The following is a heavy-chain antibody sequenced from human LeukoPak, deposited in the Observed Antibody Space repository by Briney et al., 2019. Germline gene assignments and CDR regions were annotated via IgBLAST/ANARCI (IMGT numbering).Heavy chain of an antibody. V-gene: IGHV1-69*13. CDR1: GGTFSSYA. D-gene: IGHD3-10*01. J-gene: IGHJ4*02. CDR2: IIPIFGTA. CDR3: ARGVRGVDDFDY. Sequence: SVKVSCKASGGTFSSYAISWVRQAPGQGLEWMGGIIPIFGTANYAQKFQGRVTITADESTSTACMELSSLRSEDTAVYYCARGVRGVDDFDYWGQGTLVTVSS.